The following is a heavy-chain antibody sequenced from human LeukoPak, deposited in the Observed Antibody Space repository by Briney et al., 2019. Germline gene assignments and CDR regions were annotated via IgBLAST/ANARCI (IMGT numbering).Heavy chain of an antibody. CDR2: ISSGSSYI. CDR3: ARAYCSGGSCYPFDY. Sequence: GGSLRLSCAASGFTFSSYSMNWVRQAPGKGLEWVSSISSGSSYIYYADSVKGRFTISRDNAKNSLYLQMNSLRAEDTAVYYCARAYCSGGSCYPFDYWGQGTLVTVSS. CDR1: GFTFSSYS. V-gene: IGHV3-21*01. D-gene: IGHD2-15*01. J-gene: IGHJ4*02.